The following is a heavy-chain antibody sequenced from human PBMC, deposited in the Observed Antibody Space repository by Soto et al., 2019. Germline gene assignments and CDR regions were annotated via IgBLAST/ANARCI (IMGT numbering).Heavy chain of an antibody. CDR2: LSGDGGAI. CDR3: ARGAQQIYWFFDL. CDR1: GFTFSNYA. D-gene: IGHD6-13*01. Sequence: EVQLLESGGGLVQPGESLRLSCAASGFTFSNYAMSWVRQAPGRGLEWVSALSGDGGAIYYADSVKGRFTISRDNSKDTLYLQMNSLRAEDTALYYCARGAQQIYWFFDLWGRGTLVTVSS. J-gene: IGHJ2*01. V-gene: IGHV3-23*01.